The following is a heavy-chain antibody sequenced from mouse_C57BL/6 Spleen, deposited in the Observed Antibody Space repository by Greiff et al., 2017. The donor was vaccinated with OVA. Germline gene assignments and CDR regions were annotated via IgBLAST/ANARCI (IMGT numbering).Heavy chain of an antibody. Sequence: QVQLQQPGAELVKPGASVKLSCKASGYTFTSYWMHWVKQRPGQGLEWIGMIHPNSGSTNYNEKFKSKATLTVDKSSSTAYMQLSSLTSEDSAVYYCARTPDEDYYAMDYWGQGTSVTVSS. CDR3: ARTPDEDYYAMDY. J-gene: IGHJ4*01. V-gene: IGHV1-64*01. CDR2: IHPNSGST. CDR1: GYTFTSYW.